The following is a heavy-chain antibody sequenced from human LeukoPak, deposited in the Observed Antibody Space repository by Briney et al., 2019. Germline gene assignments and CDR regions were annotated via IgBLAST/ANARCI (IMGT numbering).Heavy chain of an antibody. V-gene: IGHV3-23*01. CDR2: INGGGDAT. Sequence: GGSLRLSCAASGFTFSSYGMTWVRQAPGKGLEWVSAINGGGDATEYADSVKGRFTISRDNSKNTLYLQMNSLRPDDTAVYYCARCTASCYANAFDVWGQGTLLTVSS. CDR3: ARCTASCYANAFDV. D-gene: IGHD2-2*01. J-gene: IGHJ3*01. CDR1: GFTFSSYG.